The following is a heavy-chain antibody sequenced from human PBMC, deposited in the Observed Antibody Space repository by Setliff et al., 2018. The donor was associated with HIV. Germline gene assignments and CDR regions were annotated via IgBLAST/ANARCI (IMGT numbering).Heavy chain of an antibody. V-gene: IGHV4-39*07. J-gene: IGHJ6*02. Sequence: PSETLSLTCTVSGGSISSSSYYWGWIRQPPGKGLEWIGSIYYSGSTYYNPSLKSRVTISVDRSKNQFSLNVTSVTAADTAVYYCARPVSKYFYGMDVWGPGTTVTV. CDR3: ARPVSKYFYGMDV. CDR1: GGSISSSSYY. CDR2: IYYSGST.